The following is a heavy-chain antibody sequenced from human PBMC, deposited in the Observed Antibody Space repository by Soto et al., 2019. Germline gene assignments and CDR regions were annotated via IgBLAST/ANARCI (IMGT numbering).Heavy chain of an antibody. CDR1: GFSFRSYA. J-gene: IGHJ5*01. Sequence: EVQLLESGGGLVQPGGSLRLSCAASGFSFRSYAMNWVRQAPGKGLEWVSNITGSGDSTYYEDSVKGRFTISRDNSKNTLYVQMNSLRAEGTAVYYCARGRGWFDSWGQGTLVTVSS. V-gene: IGHV3-23*01. CDR2: ITGSGDST. CDR3: ARGRGWFDS.